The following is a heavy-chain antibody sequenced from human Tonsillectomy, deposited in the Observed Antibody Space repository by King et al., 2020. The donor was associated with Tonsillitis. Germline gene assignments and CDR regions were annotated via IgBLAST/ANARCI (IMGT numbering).Heavy chain of an antibody. D-gene: IGHD3-3*01. V-gene: IGHV4-61*01. Sequence: VQLQESGPGLVKPSETLSLTCTVSGGSVSSGSYYWNWIRQPSGKGLEWIGYIYYSGSTNYNPSLKSRVTISVDTSKNQFSLKLSSVTAADTAVYYCARSIFGVVKNFDYWGQGTLVAVSS. CDR2: IYYSGST. J-gene: IGHJ4*02. CDR1: GGSVSSGSYY. CDR3: ARSIFGVVKNFDY.